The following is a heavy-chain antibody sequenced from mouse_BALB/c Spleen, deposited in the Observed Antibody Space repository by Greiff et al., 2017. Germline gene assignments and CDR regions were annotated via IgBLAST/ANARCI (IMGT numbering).Heavy chain of an antibody. D-gene: IGHD1-1*01. CDR2: ISSGGGST. Sequence: EVMLVESGGGLVKPGGSLKLSCAASGFAFSSYDMSWVRQTPEKRLEWVAYISSGGGSTYYPDTVKGRFTISRDNAKNTLYLQMSSLKSEDTAMYYCARQSTVVANFDYWGQGTTLTVSS. CDR1: GFAFSSYD. CDR3: ARQSTVVANFDY. J-gene: IGHJ2*01. V-gene: IGHV5-12-1*01.